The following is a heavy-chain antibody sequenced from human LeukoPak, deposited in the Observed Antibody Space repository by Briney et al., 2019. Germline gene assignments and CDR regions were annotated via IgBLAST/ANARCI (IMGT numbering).Heavy chain of an antibody. Sequence: PGGSLRLSCAASGFTFISYAMSGVGQAPGKGREWVAAISGSGGSTYYADSVKGRFTISRDNSKNTLYLQMNSLRAEDKAVYYCAKDGGQKTYGGYQNYWGQGTLVTVSS. CDR2: ISGSGGST. V-gene: IGHV3-23*01. J-gene: IGHJ4*02. D-gene: IGHD5-12*01. CDR1: GFTFISYA. CDR3: AKDGGQKTYGGYQNY.